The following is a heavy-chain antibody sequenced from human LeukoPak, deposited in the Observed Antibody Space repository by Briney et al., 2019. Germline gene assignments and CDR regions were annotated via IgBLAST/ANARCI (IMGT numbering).Heavy chain of an antibody. D-gene: IGHD2-21*02. CDR1: GYTFTGYY. V-gene: IGHV1-2*02. CDR2: INPNSGGT. CDR3: ARDLVTIPWYCDMDV. Sequence: ASVKVSCKASGYTFTGYYMHWVRQAPGQGLEWMGWINPNSGGTNYAQKFQGRVTMTRDTSISTAYMELSRLRSDDTAVYYCARDLVTIPWYCDMDVWGQGTTVTVSS. J-gene: IGHJ6*02.